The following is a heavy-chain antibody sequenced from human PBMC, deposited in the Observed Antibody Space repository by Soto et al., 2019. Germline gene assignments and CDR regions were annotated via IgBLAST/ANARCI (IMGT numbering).Heavy chain of an antibody. D-gene: IGHD1-26*01. J-gene: IGHJ6*02. Sequence: QVHVQQSGPGLVKPSETLSLSCTGSRGPSSSHNCGWIRQPPGRGLEWIGSVYYTGGTSYNPSLKSRVTISADTSTTHISLTLSSVTAADTAVYYCVRQGIDYLHGLVDVWGQGNTVSVSS. CDR3: VRQGIDYLHGLVDV. V-gene: IGHV4-59*08. CDR2: VYYTGGT. CDR1: RGPSSSHN.